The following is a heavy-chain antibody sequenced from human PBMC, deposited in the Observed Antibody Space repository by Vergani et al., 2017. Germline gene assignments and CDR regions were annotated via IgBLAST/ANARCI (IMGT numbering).Heavy chain of an antibody. CDR3: ARDTRIVVAPAAPDYYDYGMDV. CDR2: FYTSGST. J-gene: IGHJ6*02. D-gene: IGHD2-2*01. CDR1: GVSISSGSYY. V-gene: IGHV4-61*02. Sequence: QVQLQESGPGLVKPSQTLSLTCTVSGVSISSGSYYWSWIRQPAGKGLEWIGLFYTSGSTNYNPSLKSRVTITVDTSQNQFSLKLSSVTAADTAVYYCARDTRIVVAPAAPDYYDYGMDVWGQGTTVTVSS.